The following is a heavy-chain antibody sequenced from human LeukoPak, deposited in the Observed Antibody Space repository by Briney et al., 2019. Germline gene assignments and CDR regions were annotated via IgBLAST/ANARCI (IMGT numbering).Heavy chain of an antibody. V-gene: IGHV3-30*02. J-gene: IGHJ4*02. CDR2: MRYDGGSE. D-gene: IGHD2-2*01. CDR3: AKAMPVVVPAADDY. Sequence: GGSLRLSCAASGFAFSTYGMYWIRQAPGKGLEWVAYMRYDGGSEHYADSVKGRHTISRDNSKNTLYLQMNSLRTEDTAVYYCAKAMPVVVPAADDYWGQGTLVTVS. CDR1: GFAFSTYG.